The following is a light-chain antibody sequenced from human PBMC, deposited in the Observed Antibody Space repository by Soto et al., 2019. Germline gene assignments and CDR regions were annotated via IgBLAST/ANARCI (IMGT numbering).Light chain of an antibody. Sequence: DIQMTQSPSIVSASVGDRVTITCRASQSISSWLAWYQQKPGKAPKILIYKASSLESGVPSRFSGSGSGTEFTLTISSLQPDDFATYYCQQYNSYSWTFGQGTKVDIK. J-gene: IGKJ1*01. V-gene: IGKV1-5*03. CDR1: QSISSW. CDR2: KAS. CDR3: QQYNSYSWT.